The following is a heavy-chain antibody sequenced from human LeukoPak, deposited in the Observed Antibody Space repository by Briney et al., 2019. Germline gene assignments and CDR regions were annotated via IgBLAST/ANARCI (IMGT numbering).Heavy chain of an antibody. J-gene: IGHJ4*02. Sequence: ASVKVSCKASGYTFTSYGISWVRQAPGQGLEWMGWISAYNGNTNYAQKLQGRVTMTTDTSTSTAYMELRSLRSDDTAVYYCARVPPYDYVWGSYRCDFDYWGQGTLVTVSS. CDR3: ARVPPYDYVWGSYRCDFDY. CDR2: ISAYNGNT. V-gene: IGHV1-18*01. D-gene: IGHD3-16*02. CDR1: GYTFTSYG.